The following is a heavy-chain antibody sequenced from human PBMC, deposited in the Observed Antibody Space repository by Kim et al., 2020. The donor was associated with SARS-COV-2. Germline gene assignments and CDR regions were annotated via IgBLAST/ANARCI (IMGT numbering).Heavy chain of an antibody. D-gene: IGHD2-15*01. J-gene: IGHJ5*02. Sequence: GGSLRLSCAASGFTFSDYYMTWIRQAPGKGLEWVSYISSSSTYTNYADSVKGRFTISRDNARNSLYLQMNSLRAEDTAVYYCARDVGYCSGGRCDGAGDWFDPWGQGTLVTVSS. CDR2: ISSSSTYT. V-gene: IGHV3-11*06. CDR1: GFTFSDYY. CDR3: ARDVGYCSGGRCDGAGDWFDP.